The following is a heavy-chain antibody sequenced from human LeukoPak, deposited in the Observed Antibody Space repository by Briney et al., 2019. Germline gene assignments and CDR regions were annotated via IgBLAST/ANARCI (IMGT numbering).Heavy chain of an antibody. J-gene: IGHJ4*02. CDR1: GGSFSGYY. CDR2: INHSGST. V-gene: IGHV4-34*01. CDR3: ARGRKGYSYGPGRYFDY. Sequence: SETLSLTCAVYGGSFSGYYWNWIRQPPGKGLEWIGEINHSGSTNYNPSLKSRVTISVDTSKNQFSLKLSSVTAADTAVYYCARGRKGYSYGPGRYFDYWGQGTLVTVSS. D-gene: IGHD5-18*01.